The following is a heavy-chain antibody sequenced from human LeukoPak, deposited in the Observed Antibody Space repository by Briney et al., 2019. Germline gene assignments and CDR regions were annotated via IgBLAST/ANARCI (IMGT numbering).Heavy chain of an antibody. D-gene: IGHD1-26*01. CDR1: GFTFSSYA. CDR3: ARHKGGVGAYIFDY. CDR2: ISYDGSNK. J-gene: IGHJ4*02. Sequence: PGGSLRLSCAASGFTFSSYAMHWVRQAPGKGLEWVAVISYDGSNKYYADSVKGRFTISRDNSKNTLYLQMNSLRAEDTAGYYCARHKGGVGAYIFDYWGQGTLVTVSS. V-gene: IGHV3-30-3*01.